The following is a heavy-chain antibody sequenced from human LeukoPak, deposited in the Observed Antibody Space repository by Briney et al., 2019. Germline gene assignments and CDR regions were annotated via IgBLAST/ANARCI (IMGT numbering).Heavy chain of an antibody. CDR3: ARDLSRAGTLWFGARTPSYGMDV. Sequence: GGSLRLSCAASGFTFSSYEMNWVRQAPGKGLEWVSYISSSGSTIYYADYVKGRFTISRDNAKNSLYLQMNSLRAEDTAVYYCARDLSRAGTLWFGARTPSYGMDVWGQGTTVTVSS. D-gene: IGHD3-10*01. J-gene: IGHJ6*02. CDR2: ISSSGSTI. CDR1: GFTFSSYE. V-gene: IGHV3-48*03.